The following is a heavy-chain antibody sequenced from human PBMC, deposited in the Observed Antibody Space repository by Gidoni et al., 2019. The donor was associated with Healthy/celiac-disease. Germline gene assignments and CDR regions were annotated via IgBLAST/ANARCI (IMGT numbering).Heavy chain of an antibody. J-gene: IGHJ4*02. CDR2: ISSSSSYI. Sequence: EVERVEAGGGRIKPGGSLRLSCAASGFTFSSYSMNWVRQAPGTGLEWVSSISSSSSYIYYADSVKGRFTISRDNAKNSLYLQMNSLRAEDTAVYYCARDLRTTVTSKIDYWGQGTLVTVSS. V-gene: IGHV3-21*01. CDR3: ARDLRTTVTSKIDY. D-gene: IGHD4-4*01. CDR1: GFTFSSYS.